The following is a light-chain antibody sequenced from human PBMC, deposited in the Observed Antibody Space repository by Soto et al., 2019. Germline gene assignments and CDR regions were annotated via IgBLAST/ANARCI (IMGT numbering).Light chain of an antibody. J-gene: IGKJ5*01. CDR2: GAP. CDR1: QSVGTR. CDR3: QQYHNWPLIA. Sequence: VLTLTLGSLCLSWGRRATLSCRASQSVGTRLAWYQHKTGQAPSLLIYGAPTRATGIPARFSGSGSGAEYFLTISSLQSEDFAVYYCQQYHNWPLIAFGQGTRLE. V-gene: IGKV3-15*01.